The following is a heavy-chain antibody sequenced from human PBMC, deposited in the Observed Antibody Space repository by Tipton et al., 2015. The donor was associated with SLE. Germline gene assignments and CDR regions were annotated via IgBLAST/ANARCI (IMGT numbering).Heavy chain of an antibody. CDR1: GFSFSSYY. J-gene: IGHJ3*02. CDR3: ARAFRLRLDSFDI. Sequence: SLRLSCAASGFSFSSYYMNWVRQVPGKGLAWVSRIETDGRSTAYADSVKGRFTVSRDNAQDTLFLQMNSLRAEDSGVYYCARAFRLRLDSFDIWGQGTTVTVSA. D-gene: IGHD3/OR15-3a*01. V-gene: IGHV3-74*01. CDR2: IETDGRST.